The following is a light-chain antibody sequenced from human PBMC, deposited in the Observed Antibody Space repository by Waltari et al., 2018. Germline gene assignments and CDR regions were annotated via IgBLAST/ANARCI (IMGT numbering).Light chain of an antibody. J-gene: IGLJ2*01. CDR3: ATGDRILSGVV. Sequence: QSVLTQPPSVSAAPGQQVTISCSGSTSNIGENYVSWYQHLPGKDPRLLIFSNSYRPSGIPYRCYGSNSDTSAALGITGLRTGDEADYYCATGDRILSGVVIGGGTKLTVL. CDR2: SNS. CDR1: TSNIGENY. V-gene: IGLV1-51*01.